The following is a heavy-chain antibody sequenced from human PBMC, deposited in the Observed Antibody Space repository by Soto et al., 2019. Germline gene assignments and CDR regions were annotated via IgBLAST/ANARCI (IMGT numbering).Heavy chain of an antibody. CDR3: ARTDAYNSSFFDS. V-gene: IGHV4-31*03. D-gene: IGHD6-6*01. CDR1: GGSVNSAY. CDR2: IYHTGRT. J-gene: IGHJ4*02. Sequence: QVQLQEMGPGLVNPSQTLTITCTVSGGSVNSAYWSWIRQLPVKGLECMGNIYHTGRTFYNPSVKSRVAISIDTSKPLFALRMRSVTAADTAVYYCARTDAYNSSFFDSWGQGTVVTVSS.